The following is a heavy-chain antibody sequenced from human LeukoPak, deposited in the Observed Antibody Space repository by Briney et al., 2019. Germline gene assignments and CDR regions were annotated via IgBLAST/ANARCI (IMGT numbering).Heavy chain of an antibody. CDR2: ISSNGGST. CDR3: AKDHYWSVDY. Sequence: GGSLRLSCSASGFTFSSYAMHWVRQAPGKGLEYVSAISSNGGSTYYADSVKGRFTISRDNSKNTLYLQMSSLRAEDTGVYYCAKDHYWSVDYWGRGTLVTVSS. V-gene: IGHV3-64D*06. J-gene: IGHJ4*02. CDR1: GFTFSSYA. D-gene: IGHD3-3*01.